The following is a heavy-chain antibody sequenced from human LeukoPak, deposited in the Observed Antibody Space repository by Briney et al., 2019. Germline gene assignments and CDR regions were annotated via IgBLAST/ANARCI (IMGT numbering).Heavy chain of an antibody. CDR1: GFTFSSYS. CDR3: AREPTVGAAP. J-gene: IGHJ5*02. D-gene: IGHD1-26*01. Sequence: GGSLRLSCAASGFTFSSYSMNWVRQAPGEGLEWVSSISSSSSYIYYADSVKGRFTISRDNAKNSLYLQMNSLRAEDTAVYYCAREPTVGAAPWGQGTLVTVSS. CDR2: ISSSSSYI. V-gene: IGHV3-21*01.